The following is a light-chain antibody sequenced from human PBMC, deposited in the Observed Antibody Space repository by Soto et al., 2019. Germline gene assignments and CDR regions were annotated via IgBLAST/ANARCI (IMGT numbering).Light chain of an antibody. V-gene: IGKV3-15*01. CDR1: QSVSNN. CDR3: QQYNNWSPWT. J-gene: IGKJ1*01. Sequence: ILMTQSPATLSVSPGERATLSCRARQSVSNNLAWYQQKPGQAPRLLIYDASTRATGIPARFSGSGSGTEFILIISGLQSEDFVVYYCQQYNNWSPWTFGQGTKVEIK. CDR2: DAS.